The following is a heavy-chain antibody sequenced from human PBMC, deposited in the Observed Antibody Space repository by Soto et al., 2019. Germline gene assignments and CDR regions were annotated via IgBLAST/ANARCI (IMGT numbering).Heavy chain of an antibody. Sequence: GGSLRLSCAASGFTFSSYAMSWVRQAPGKGLEWVSAISGSGGSTYYADSVKGRFTISRDNSKNTLYLQRNSLRAEDTAVYYCAKLVRGFSSIEFSWFDPWGQGTLVTVSS. CDR2: ISGSGGST. J-gene: IGHJ5*02. V-gene: IGHV3-23*01. CDR3: AKLVRGFSSIEFSWFDP. CDR1: GFTFSSYA. D-gene: IGHD6-6*01.